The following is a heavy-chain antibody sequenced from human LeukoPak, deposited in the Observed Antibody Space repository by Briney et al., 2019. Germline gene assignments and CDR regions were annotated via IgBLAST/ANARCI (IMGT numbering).Heavy chain of an antibody. CDR1: GGSISSSSYY. D-gene: IGHD3-10*01. Sequence: SETLSLTCTVSGGSISSSSYYWGWIRQPPGKGLEWIGSIYYSGTTFYNPSLKSRVTISVDTSKNQFSLKLTSVTAADTAVYYCASLGYGSGSYYLNWLDPWGQGTLVTVSS. J-gene: IGHJ5*02. V-gene: IGHV4-39*01. CDR3: ASLGYGSGSYYLNWLDP. CDR2: IYYSGTT.